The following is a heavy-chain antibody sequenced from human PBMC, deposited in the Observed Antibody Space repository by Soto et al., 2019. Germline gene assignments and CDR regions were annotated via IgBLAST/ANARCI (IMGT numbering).Heavy chain of an antibody. CDR3: AKSGYDGSGSYLGFDS. CDR2: ISYDGSNR. D-gene: IGHD3-22*01. Sequence: QVQLVESGGGVVQPGRSLRLACAASGFSFRSYAIHWVRQAPGKGLEWVAVISYDGSNRYYADSVKGRVTISRDNSKNTLYLQMKSLTVDDTAAYYCAKSGYDGSGSYLGFDSWGQGTLVIVSS. V-gene: IGHV3-30*18. CDR1: GFSFRSYA. J-gene: IGHJ4*02.